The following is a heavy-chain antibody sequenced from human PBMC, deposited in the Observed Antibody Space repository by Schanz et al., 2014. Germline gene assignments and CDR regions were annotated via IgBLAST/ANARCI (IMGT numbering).Heavy chain of an antibody. D-gene: IGHD2-15*01. V-gene: IGHV3-23*01. CDR1: GFTFGSYG. J-gene: IGHJ6*02. Sequence: EEQLLQSGGGLVQPGGSLRLSCAASGFTFGSYGMSWVRQGPGKGLEWVSGISGGGGTRNYADSVKGRFTISRVNSKNTLYLRMKGLRAEDTAVFYCAKGMGYCSGGTCYDYYYYGLDVWGQGTTVTVSS. CDR3: AKGMGYCSGGTCYDYYYYGLDV. CDR2: ISGGGGTR.